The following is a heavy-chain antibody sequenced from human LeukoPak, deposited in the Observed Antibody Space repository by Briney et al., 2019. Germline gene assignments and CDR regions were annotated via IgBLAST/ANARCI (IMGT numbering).Heavy chain of an antibody. V-gene: IGHV1-2*02. CDR2: VNPKSGVT. J-gene: IGHJ5*02. Sequence: GASVKVSCEASGYTFTGFYIYWLRQAPGKGPEWMGWVNPKSGVTNYAQKFQGRVTMTRDTSIRTAYMELSSLRSEDTAVYYCARVGGYDRVNWFDPWGQGTLVTVSS. CDR3: ARVGGYDRVNWFDP. CDR1: GYTFTGFY. D-gene: IGHD5-12*01.